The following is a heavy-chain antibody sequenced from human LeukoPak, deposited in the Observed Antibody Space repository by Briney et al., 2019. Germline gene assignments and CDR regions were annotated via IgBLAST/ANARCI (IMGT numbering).Heavy chain of an antibody. CDR1: GFTFSGYW. CDR3: ARGGSGNFYY. CDR2: IGSDGGST. D-gene: IGHD1-26*01. J-gene: IGHJ4*02. Sequence: GGSLRLSCTASGFTFSGYWMNWVRQAPGKGLVWVSRIGSDGGSTTYADSVKGRFTISRDNAKNTLYLQMTSQRAEDTAVYYCARGGSGNFYYWGQGTLVTVSS. V-gene: IGHV3-74*03.